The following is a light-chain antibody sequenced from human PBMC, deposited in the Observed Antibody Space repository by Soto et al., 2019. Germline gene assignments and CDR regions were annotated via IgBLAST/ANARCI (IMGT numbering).Light chain of an antibody. V-gene: IGKV1-39*01. CDR1: QSIDMY. J-gene: IGKJ2*01. Sequence: DVQMTQSPSSLSASVGDRVTITCRASQSIDMYLSWYQQKPGKAPRLLIYGASTLQSGVPSRFSVSGSCRYFILTIKSLQPEDFATYYCQHSWHSCRTVGQGAKVDIK. CDR2: GAS. CDR3: QHSWHSCRT.